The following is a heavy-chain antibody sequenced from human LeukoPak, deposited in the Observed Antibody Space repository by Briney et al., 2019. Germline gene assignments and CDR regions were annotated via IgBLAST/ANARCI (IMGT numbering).Heavy chain of an antibody. V-gene: IGHV1-18*04. J-gene: IGHJ4*02. CDR3: AREGWGTYSSGPYYFDY. CDR1: GHTFTRYG. Sequence: GASVKVSCKASGHTFTRYGISWVRQAPGQGLEWMGWISAYNGNTNYAQKVQGRVTITTDTSTSTAYMELRGLRSDDTAVYYCAREGWGTYSSGPYYFDYWGLGTLVTVSS. D-gene: IGHD6-19*01. CDR2: ISAYNGNT.